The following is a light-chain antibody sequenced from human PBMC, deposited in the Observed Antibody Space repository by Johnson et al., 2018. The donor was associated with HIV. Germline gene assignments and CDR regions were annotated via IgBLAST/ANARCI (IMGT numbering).Light chain of an antibody. CDR3: GTWDNSLNVYV. CDR1: SSNIGNNY. J-gene: IGLJ1*01. V-gene: IGLV1-51*01. Sequence: QSVLTQPPSVSAAPGQKVTISCSGSSSNIGNNYVSWYQHLPGTAPKLLIYDNNKRPSGIPDRFSGSKSGTSATLGIAGLPTGDETDYFCGTWDNSLNVYVFGTATKVTVL. CDR2: DNN.